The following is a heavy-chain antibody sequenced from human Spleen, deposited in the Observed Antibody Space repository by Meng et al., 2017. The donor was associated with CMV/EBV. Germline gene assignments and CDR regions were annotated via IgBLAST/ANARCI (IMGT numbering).Heavy chain of an antibody. CDR3: AKSYCSGGSCYSGADY. J-gene: IGHJ4*02. D-gene: IGHD2-15*01. Sequence: QVQLVESGGGVVEPGRSLRRACAGSGFTFSSYAMHWVRQAPGKGLEWVAVISYDGSNKYYADSVKGRFTISRDNSKNTLYLQMNSLRAEDTAVYYCAKSYCSGGSCYSGADYWGQGTLGTVS. CDR1: GFTFSSYA. CDR2: ISYDGSNK. V-gene: IGHV3-30-3*02.